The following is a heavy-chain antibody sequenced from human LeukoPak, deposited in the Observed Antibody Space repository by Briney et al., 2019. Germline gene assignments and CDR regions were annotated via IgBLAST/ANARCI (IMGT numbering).Heavy chain of an antibody. CDR1: GGSISSSSYY. V-gene: IGHV4-39*07. D-gene: IGHD5-24*01. J-gene: IGHJ4*02. CDR2: IYYSGST. Sequence: NSSETLSLTCTVSGGSISSSSYYWGWIRHPPGRGLEWIGSIYYSGSTYYNPSLKSRVTISVDTSKNQFSLTLSSVTAADTAVYYCASGRWLQPWVHYWGQGTLVTVSS. CDR3: ASGRWLQPWVHY.